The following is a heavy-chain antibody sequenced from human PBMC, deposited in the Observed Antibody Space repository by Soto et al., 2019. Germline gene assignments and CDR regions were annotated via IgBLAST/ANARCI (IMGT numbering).Heavy chain of an antibody. V-gene: IGHV3-21*01. Sequence: SGFTFSTYSMNWVRQAPGKGLEYVSSISRSSSDIYYRDSVKGRFTISRDNAKNSLYLQMNSLRAEDTAVYYCARDGSSSTAPYYFDYWGQGTLVTVSS. J-gene: IGHJ4*02. CDR1: GFTFSTYS. CDR3: ARDGSSSTAPYYFDY. CDR2: ISRSSSDI. D-gene: IGHD6-6*01.